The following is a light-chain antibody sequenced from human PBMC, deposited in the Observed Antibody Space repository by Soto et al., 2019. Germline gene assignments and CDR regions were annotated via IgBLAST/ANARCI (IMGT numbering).Light chain of an antibody. J-gene: IGKJ2*03. CDR1: QDVSTN. V-gene: IGKV3-15*01. CDR2: GAS. Sequence: ETVMTQSPETLSVSPGESATLSCRASQDVSTNLAWFHHKPGQTPRLVLYGASKRATGIPARFSGSGSGRHFTLTISSLQSEDFGVYYCQHYNNWPPYSVGQGTKVESK. CDR3: QHYNNWPPYS.